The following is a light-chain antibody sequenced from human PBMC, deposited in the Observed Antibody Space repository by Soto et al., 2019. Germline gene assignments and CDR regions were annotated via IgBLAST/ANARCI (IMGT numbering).Light chain of an antibody. CDR2: AAS. Sequence: EVVLTQSPATLSLSPGESATLSCRASQTVGHNLAWYQQTPGQAPGLLIYAASDRATGIPARFRGSGSDTDFTLTITSVEPEDFAVYYCQQRSRWPRDTFGQGTKLEIK. CDR3: QQRSRWPRDT. J-gene: IGKJ2*01. V-gene: IGKV3-11*01. CDR1: QTVGHN.